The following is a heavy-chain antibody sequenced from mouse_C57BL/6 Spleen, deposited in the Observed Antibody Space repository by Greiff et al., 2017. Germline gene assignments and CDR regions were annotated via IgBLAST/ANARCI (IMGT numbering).Heavy chain of an antibody. Sequence: QVQLQQSGAELVQPGASVQLSCKASGYTFTSYWMHWVQQRPGPGLEWIGMIHPNSGSTNSNEKFKNKATLTGAKSSSTASMQLSSLTSEDSAVYYSARGTSSWTSFDYGGQGTTLTVSS. CDR1: GYTFTSYW. CDR2: IHPNSGST. CDR3: ARGTSSWTSFDY. J-gene: IGHJ2*01. D-gene: IGHD3-1*01. V-gene: IGHV1-64*01.